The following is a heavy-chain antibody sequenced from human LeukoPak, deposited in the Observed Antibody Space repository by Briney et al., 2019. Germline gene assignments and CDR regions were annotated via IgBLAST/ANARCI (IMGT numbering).Heavy chain of an antibody. J-gene: IGHJ3*02. CDR2: IRYDGNNK. CDR1: GFTFRSYG. CDR3: AKGYGDLVAFNI. V-gene: IGHV3-30*02. Sequence: PGGSLRLSCAASGFTFRSYGMDWVRQAPGKGLEWVAFIRYDGNNKDYADSVKGRFTISRDNSKNTLYLQMNSLRVEDTAVYYCAKGYGDLVAFNIWGQGTMVTVSS. D-gene: IGHD4/OR15-4a*01.